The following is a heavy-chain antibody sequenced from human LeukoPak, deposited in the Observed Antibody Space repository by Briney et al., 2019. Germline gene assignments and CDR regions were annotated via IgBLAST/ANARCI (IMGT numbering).Heavy chain of an antibody. CDR1: GFTFSSYG. Sequence: PGGSLRLSCAASGFTFSSYGMHWVRQAPGKGLEWVAVISYDGSNKYYADSVKGRFTISRDNSKNTLYLQMNSLRAKDTAVYYCAKDSRGYSGYGQFDYWGQGTLVTVSS. CDR3: AKDSRGYSGYGQFDY. CDR2: ISYDGSNK. D-gene: IGHD5-12*01. J-gene: IGHJ4*02. V-gene: IGHV3-30*18.